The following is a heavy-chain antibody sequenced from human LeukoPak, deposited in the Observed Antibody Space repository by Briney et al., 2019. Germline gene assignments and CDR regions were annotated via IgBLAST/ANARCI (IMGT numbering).Heavy chain of an antibody. CDR3: ATDAWIQLWLLGHFDD. Sequence: VGSLRLSCAASGFTFSSYGMHWVPQAPGKGLKRVAFIRYDGSNKYYADSVKGRFTISRDNSKNTLYLQMNSLRADDTAVYYFATDAWIQLWLLGHFDDWSQGTLVTVSS. CDR2: IRYDGSNK. J-gene: IGHJ4*02. V-gene: IGHV3-30*02. D-gene: IGHD5-18*01. CDR1: GFTFSSYG.